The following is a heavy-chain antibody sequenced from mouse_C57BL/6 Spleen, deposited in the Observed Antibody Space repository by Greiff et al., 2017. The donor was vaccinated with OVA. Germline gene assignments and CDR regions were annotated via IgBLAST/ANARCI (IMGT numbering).Heavy chain of an antibody. D-gene: IGHD2-2*01. CDR1: GFTFSSYG. CDR3: ARHEEVTTVRLWYCDV. J-gene: IGHJ1*03. Sequence: EVQLVESGGDLVKPGGSLKLSCAASGFTFSSYGMSWVRQTPDKRLEWVATISSGGSYTYYPDSVKGRFTISRDNAKNTLYLQMSSLKSEDTAMYYCARHEEVTTVRLWYCDVWGTGTTVTVSS. V-gene: IGHV5-6*01. CDR2: ISSGGSYT.